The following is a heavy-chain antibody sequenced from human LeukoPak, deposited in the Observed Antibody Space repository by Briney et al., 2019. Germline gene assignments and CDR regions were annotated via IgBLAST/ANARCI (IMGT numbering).Heavy chain of an antibody. D-gene: IGHD2-2*01. Sequence: GGSLRLSCAASGFTFSSYAMSWVRQAPGKGLEWVSAISGSGGSTYYADSVKGRFTISRDNSKNTLYLQMNSLRAEDTPVYYCAKEGALGYCSSTSCEDAFDIWGQGTMVTVSS. CDR3: AKEGALGYCSSTSCEDAFDI. V-gene: IGHV3-23*01. CDR2: ISGSGGST. J-gene: IGHJ3*02. CDR1: GFTFSSYA.